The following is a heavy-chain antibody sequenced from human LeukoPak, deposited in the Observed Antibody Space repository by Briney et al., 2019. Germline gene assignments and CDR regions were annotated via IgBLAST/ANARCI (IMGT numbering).Heavy chain of an antibody. CDR1: GFTVSSNY. Sequence: GGSLRLSCAASGFTVSSNYMSWVRQAPGKGLEWVSVIYSGGTTYYADSVKGRFTISRDNSKNTLYLQMNSLRAGDTAVYYCARERGDSSGYYLGYWGQGTLVTVSS. CDR3: ARERGDSSGYYLGY. J-gene: IGHJ4*02. CDR2: IYSGGTT. V-gene: IGHV3-66*02. D-gene: IGHD3-22*01.